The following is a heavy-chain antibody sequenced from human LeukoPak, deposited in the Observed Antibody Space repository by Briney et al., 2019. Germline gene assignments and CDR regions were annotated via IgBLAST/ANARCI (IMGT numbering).Heavy chain of an antibody. CDR2: INHSGRT. V-gene: IGHV4-34*01. Sequence: SETLSLTCAVYGGSFSGYYWSWLRQPPGKGLEWIGEINHSGRTTYNPPLKSRVPISVDASKNQFSLKLSSVTSADTAVYYCAGGANDIQLLLWFGELYYFAYWGQGTLVTVSS. CDR3: AGGANDIQLLLWFGELYYFAY. J-gene: IGHJ4*02. CDR1: GGSFSGYY. D-gene: IGHD3-10*01.